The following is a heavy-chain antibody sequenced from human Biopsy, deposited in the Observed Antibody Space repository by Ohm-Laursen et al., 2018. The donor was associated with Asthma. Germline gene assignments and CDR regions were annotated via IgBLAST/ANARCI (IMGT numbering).Heavy chain of an antibody. CDR3: ARSMIVADGSDAFDI. Sequence: ASVKVSCKASGYTFSSYQMHWVRQAPGQGLEWLGMIKHISEYAQKFQGRVTMTRDTSTSTVYMELGSLRSEDTAVYYCARSMIVADGSDAFDIWGQGTMVTVSS. CDR2: IKHISE. V-gene: IGHV1-46*01. CDR1: GYTFSSYQ. J-gene: IGHJ3*02. D-gene: IGHD3-22*01.